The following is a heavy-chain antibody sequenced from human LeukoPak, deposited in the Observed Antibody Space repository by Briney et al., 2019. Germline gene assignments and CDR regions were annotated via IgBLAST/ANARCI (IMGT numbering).Heavy chain of an antibody. CDR1: GFTFDDYA. Sequence: GGSLRLSCAASGFTFDDYAMHWVRQAPGKGLEWVSGISWNSGSIGYADSVKGRFTISRDNAKNSLYLQMNSLRAEDTALYYCAKDSYYYDSSGYSPYYYYYGMDVWGQGTTVTVSS. CDR3: AKDSYYYDSSGYSPYYYYYGMDV. J-gene: IGHJ6*02. V-gene: IGHV3-9*01. CDR2: ISWNSGSI. D-gene: IGHD3-22*01.